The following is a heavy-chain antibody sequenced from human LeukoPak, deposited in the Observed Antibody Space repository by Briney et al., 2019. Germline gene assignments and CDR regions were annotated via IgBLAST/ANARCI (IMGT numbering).Heavy chain of an antibody. CDR2: FDPEDGET. CDR1: GYTLTELS. J-gene: IGHJ3*02. V-gene: IGHV1-24*01. CDR3: ATEGSYYDFCSGHDAFDI. D-gene: IGHD3-3*01. Sequence: ASVKVSCKVSGYTLTELSMHWVRQAPGKGLEWMGGFDPEDGETIYAQKFQGRVTMTEDTSTDTAYMELSSLRSEDTAVYYCATEGSYYDFCSGHDAFDIWGQGTMVTVSS.